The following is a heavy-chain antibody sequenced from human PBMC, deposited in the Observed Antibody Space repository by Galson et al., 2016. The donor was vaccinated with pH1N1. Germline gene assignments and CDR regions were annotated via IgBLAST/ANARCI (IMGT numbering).Heavy chain of an antibody. CDR3: VRSTGYNKVNGPFDV. J-gene: IGHJ3*01. V-gene: IGHV1-69*13. CDR1: GGPLSSYA. D-gene: IGHD1-14*01. CDR2: IMPIFGTT. Sequence: SVKVSCKASGGPLSSYATGWVRQAPGQGPEWMGGIMPIFGTTKYEQKFQGRVTITADEMSGSAYMELSGLTSMDTAVYYCVRSTGYNKVNGPFDVWGQGTLVVFSS.